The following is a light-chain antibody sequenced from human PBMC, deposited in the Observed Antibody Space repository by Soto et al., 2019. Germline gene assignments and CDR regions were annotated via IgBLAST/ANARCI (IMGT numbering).Light chain of an antibody. V-gene: IGLV2-14*01. Sequence: QSALTQPASVSGSPGQSITISCTGTSSDVGGYNYVSWYQQHPGKAPKVMIYEVSHRPSGVSDRFSGSKSGNTASLTISGLHAEDEADYYCSSYTTSTTLVVFGGGPKLTVL. CDR3: SSYTTSTTLVV. J-gene: IGLJ2*01. CDR2: EVS. CDR1: SSDVGGYNY.